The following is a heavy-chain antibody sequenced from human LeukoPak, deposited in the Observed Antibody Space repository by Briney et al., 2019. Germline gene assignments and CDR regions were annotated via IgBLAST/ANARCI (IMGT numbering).Heavy chain of an antibody. CDR2: IKQDGSEK. CDR3: ASGHNTHIFDY. CDR1: GFTFSSYW. Sequence: PGGSLRLSCAASGFTFSSYWMSWVRQAPGKGLEWVANIKQDGSEKYYVDSVKGRFTISRDNAKDSLYLQMNSLRAEDTAVYYCASGHNTHIFDYWGQGTLVTVSS. V-gene: IGHV3-7*01. D-gene: IGHD1-1*01. J-gene: IGHJ4*02.